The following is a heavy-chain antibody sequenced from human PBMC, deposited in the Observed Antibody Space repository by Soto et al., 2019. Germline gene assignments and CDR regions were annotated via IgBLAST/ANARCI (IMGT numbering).Heavy chain of an antibody. CDR2: ISGYNGNT. V-gene: IGHV1-18*04. D-gene: IGHD4-17*01. Sequence: QVQLVQSGGEVKKPGASVKVSCKASGYTFRTHGVSWVRRAPGQGLEWMGWISGYNGNTNYAQKVQGRVTMTTETSTNTAYMELRSLRSDDTALYYCASWAGQVRDFGGPLDYWGQGTLVTVSS. J-gene: IGHJ4*02. CDR3: ASWAGQVRDFGGPLDY. CDR1: GYTFRTHG.